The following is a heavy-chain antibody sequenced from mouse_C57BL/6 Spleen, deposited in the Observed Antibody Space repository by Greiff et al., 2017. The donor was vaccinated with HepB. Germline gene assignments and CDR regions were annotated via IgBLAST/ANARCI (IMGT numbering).Heavy chain of an antibody. Sequence: DVKLVESGGGLVKPGGSLKLSCAASGFTFSDYGMHWVRQAPEKGLEWVAYISSGSSTIYYADTVKGRFTISRDNAKNTLFLQMTSLRSEDTAMYYCGGPQFAYWGQGTLVTVSA. CDR1: GFTFSDYG. V-gene: IGHV5-17*01. CDR2: ISSGSSTI. CDR3: GGPQFAY. J-gene: IGHJ3*01.